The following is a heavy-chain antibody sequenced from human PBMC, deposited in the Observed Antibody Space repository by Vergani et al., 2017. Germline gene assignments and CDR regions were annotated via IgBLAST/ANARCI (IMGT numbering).Heavy chain of an antibody. J-gene: IGHJ3*02. D-gene: IGHD2-2*01. CDR2: ISSSSSYI. Sequence: EVQLVESGGGLVKPGGSLRLSCAASGFTFSSYSMNWVRQAPGKGLEWVSSISSSSSYIYYADSVKGRFTISRDNAKNSLYLQMNSLRAEDTAVYYCARLRYWSSTSCVAFDIGGQGRIVTVSS. V-gene: IGHV3-21*01. CDR3: ARLRYWSSTSCVAFDI. CDR1: GFTFSSYS.